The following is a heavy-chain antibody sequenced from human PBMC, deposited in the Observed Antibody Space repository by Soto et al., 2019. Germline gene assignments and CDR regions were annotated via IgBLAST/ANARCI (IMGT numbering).Heavy chain of an antibody. D-gene: IGHD6-13*01. Sequence: QITLKASGPTLVKPTQTLTLTCTFSGFSLSTSGVGVGWIRQPPGQALEWLALIYWDDDKRYSPSLKSRLTITKDTSKNQVVLTMTNMDPVDTATYYCAHRRYSYWYSIAAAVFDYWGQGTLVTVSS. V-gene: IGHV2-5*02. CDR2: IYWDDDK. CDR1: GFSLSTSGVG. CDR3: AHRRYSYWYSIAAAVFDY. J-gene: IGHJ4*02.